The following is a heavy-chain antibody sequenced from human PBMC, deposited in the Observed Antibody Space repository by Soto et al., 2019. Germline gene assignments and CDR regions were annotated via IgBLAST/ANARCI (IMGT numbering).Heavy chain of an antibody. V-gene: IGHV4-30-2*01. Sequence: PSETLSLTCAVSGGSISSGGYSWSWIRQPPGKGLEWIGYIYHSGSTYYNPSLKSRVTISVDRSKNQFSLKLSSVTAADTAVYYCAREGPIAAAGRSVRYFDYWGQGTLVTVSS. J-gene: IGHJ4*02. CDR1: GGSISSGGYS. CDR3: AREGPIAAAGRSVRYFDY. CDR2: IYHSGST. D-gene: IGHD6-13*01.